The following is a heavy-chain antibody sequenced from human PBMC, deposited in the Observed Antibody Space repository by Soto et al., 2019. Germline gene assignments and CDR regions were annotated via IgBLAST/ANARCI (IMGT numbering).Heavy chain of an antibody. V-gene: IGHV4-59*08. CDR1: GDSISNYY. Sequence: QVQLQESGPGLVKPSETLSLTCTVSGDSISNYYWSWIRQPPGKGLEWIGYIYYSGSTNYNPSLKGRVTLSVDTSKNQYSLTLSSVTAADTAVYYCARHLWVGSSWYLGAFDIWGQGTMVTVSS. D-gene: IGHD6-13*01. CDR3: ARHLWVGSSWYLGAFDI. CDR2: IYYSGST. J-gene: IGHJ3*02.